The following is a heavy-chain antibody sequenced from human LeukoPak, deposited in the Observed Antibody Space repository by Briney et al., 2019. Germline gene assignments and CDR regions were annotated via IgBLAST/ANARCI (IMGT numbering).Heavy chain of an antibody. CDR1: GGSFSGYY. CDR3: ARGDVTMIVVVITTGEAFDI. Sequence: SETLSLTCAVHGGSFSGYYWTWIRQPPGKGLEWIGEINQSGSANYNPSLKSRVTISKDISKKQFSLKLTSVTAADTAVYYCARGDVTMIVVVITTGEAFDIWGQGTMVTVSS. V-gene: IGHV4-34*01. J-gene: IGHJ3*02. CDR2: INQSGSA. D-gene: IGHD3-22*01.